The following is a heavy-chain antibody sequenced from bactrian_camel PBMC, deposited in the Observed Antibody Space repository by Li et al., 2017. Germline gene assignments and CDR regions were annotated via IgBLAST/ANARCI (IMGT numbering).Heavy chain of an antibody. CDR2: IYTGGGDG. J-gene: IGHJ4*01. V-gene: IGHV3S40*01. CDR3: AAGNSDFTLPEPYEYAY. Sequence: VQLVESGGGSVQAGGSLRLSCSYTRRPNYVTWFRQGPGNGREGVAGIYTGGGDGYYADAVKGRFTISLNNAKNTAILEMGNLKPEDTAMYYCAAGNSDFTLPEPYEYAYRGQGTQVTVS. D-gene: IGHD4*01. CDR1: YTRRPNY.